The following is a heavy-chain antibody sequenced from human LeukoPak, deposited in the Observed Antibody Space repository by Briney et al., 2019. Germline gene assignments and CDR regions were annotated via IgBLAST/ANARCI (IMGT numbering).Heavy chain of an antibody. CDR1: GYTFTGYY. Sequence: ASVKVSCKASGYTFTGYYMYWVRQAPGQGLEWMGWINPKSGGTNYAQKFQGRVTMTRDTSISTAYMELSRPRSDDTAVYYCARDFLHVYHYDSSGYVRGAFDIWGQGTKVTVSS. V-gene: IGHV1-2*02. J-gene: IGHJ3*02. CDR2: INPKSGGT. D-gene: IGHD3-22*01. CDR3: ARDFLHVYHYDSSGYVRGAFDI.